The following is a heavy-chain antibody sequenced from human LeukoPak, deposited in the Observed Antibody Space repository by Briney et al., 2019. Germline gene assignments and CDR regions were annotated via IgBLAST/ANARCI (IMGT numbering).Heavy chain of an antibody. CDR2: VTGPGDTT. D-gene: IGHD2-21*01. J-gene: IGHJ4*02. Sequence: GGSLRLSCATSGFTFTNYAMNWVRQAPGKGLEWVSAVTGPGDTTYYADSVKGRFTISRDNSKNMLYLQMNSLRAEDTAIYFCAKDFAMLRFPAPFDSWGQGTLVTVSS. V-gene: IGHV3-23*01. CDR1: GFTFTNYA. CDR3: AKDFAMLRFPAPFDS.